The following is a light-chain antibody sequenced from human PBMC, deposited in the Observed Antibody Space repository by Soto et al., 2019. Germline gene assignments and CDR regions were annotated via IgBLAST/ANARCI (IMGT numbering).Light chain of an antibody. Sequence: DIQLTQSPNFLSASVGDRVTITCRASQGISSSLAWYQQKPGKAPKLLIYDASTLESGVPSRFSGSGSGTEFTLTISSLQPDDFTTYYCQQYNIYPWTFGQGGKVDIK. CDR1: QGISSS. J-gene: IGKJ1*01. CDR3: QQYNIYPWT. V-gene: IGKV1-9*01. CDR2: DAS.